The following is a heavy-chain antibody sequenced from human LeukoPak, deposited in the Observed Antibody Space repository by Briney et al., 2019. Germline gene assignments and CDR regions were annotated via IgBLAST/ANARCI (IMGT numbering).Heavy chain of an antibody. J-gene: IGHJ4*02. V-gene: IGHV4-61*01. CDR1: GGSVSSGSYY. Sequence: KSSDTLSLTCTVSGGSVSSGSYYWSWIRQPPGKGLEWNGYIYYSGSTNYHPSLKSRVTISVDTSKNQFSLKLSSVTAADTAVYYCARGSGYYGSATDYKGNFDYWGQGTLVTVSS. D-gene: IGHD3-10*01. CDR2: IYYSGST. CDR3: ARGSGYYGSATDYKGNFDY.